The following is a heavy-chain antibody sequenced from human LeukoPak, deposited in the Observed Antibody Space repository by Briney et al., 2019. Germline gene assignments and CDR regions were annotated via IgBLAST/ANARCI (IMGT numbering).Heavy chain of an antibody. D-gene: IGHD2-8*01. Sequence: GGSLRLSCAASGFTFSSYWMHWVRQGPGKGLVWVSRTNVDGSSTSYADSVKGRFTISRDNFRNTLSLQMNSLRAEDAAVYYCAKIGSASNTDSWGQGTLVIVSS. J-gene: IGHJ4*02. V-gene: IGHV3-74*01. CDR2: TNVDGSST. CDR3: AKIGSASNTDS. CDR1: GFTFSSYW.